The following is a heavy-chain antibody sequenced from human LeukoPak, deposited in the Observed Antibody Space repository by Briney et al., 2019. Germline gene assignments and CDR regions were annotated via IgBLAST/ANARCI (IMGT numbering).Heavy chain of an antibody. CDR3: VREVGGGVRYYYHYGIDV. V-gene: IGHV3-48*03. J-gene: IGHJ6*02. D-gene: IGHD1-26*01. CDR2: ISSSGSTI. Sequence: GGSLRLSCAASGFTFSSYEMNWVRQAPGKGLEWVSYISSSGSTIYYADSVKGRFTISRDNAKNSLYLQMNSLRAEDTAVYYCVREVGGGVRYYYHYGIDVWGQGTTVTVSS. CDR1: GFTFSSYE.